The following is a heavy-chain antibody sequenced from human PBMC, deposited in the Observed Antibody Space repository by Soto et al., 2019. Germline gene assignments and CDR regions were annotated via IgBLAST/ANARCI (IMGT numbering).Heavy chain of an antibody. Sequence: QLQLQESGPGLVKPSETLSLTCTVSGGSISSSSYYWGWIRQPPGKGLEWIGSIYYSGSTYYNPSLKSRVTISVDTPKNQFSLKLSSVTAADTAVYYCARLGDYSNYYYYYYYMDVWGKGTTVTVSS. CDR2: IYYSGST. D-gene: IGHD4-4*01. J-gene: IGHJ6*03. CDR1: GGSISSSSYY. V-gene: IGHV4-39*01. CDR3: ARLGDYSNYYYYYYYMDV.